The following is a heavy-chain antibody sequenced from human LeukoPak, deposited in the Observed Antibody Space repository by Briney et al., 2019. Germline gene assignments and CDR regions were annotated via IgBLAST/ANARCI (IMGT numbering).Heavy chain of an antibody. CDR1: GFTFSSYA. CDR2: ISYDGSNK. V-gene: IGHV3-30*04. Sequence: QAGRSLRLSCAASGFTFSSYAMHWVRQAAGKGLEWVGVISYDGSNKYYADSVKGRFTISRDNSKNTLYLQMNSLRAEDTAVYYCASGYCSGGSCCPGYWGQGTLVTVSS. CDR3: ASGYCSGGSCCPGY. D-gene: IGHD2-15*01. J-gene: IGHJ4*02.